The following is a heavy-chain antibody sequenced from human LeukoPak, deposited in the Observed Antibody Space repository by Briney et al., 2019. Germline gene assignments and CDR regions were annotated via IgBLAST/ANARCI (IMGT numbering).Heavy chain of an antibody. V-gene: IGHV4-38-2*02. CDR2: ISHSGST. Sequence: SETLSLTCTVSGSSISGGYYWGWIRRPPGKGLEWIASISHSGSTYYNPSLRSRVTISVDASKKQFSLKLSSVTAADTAVYYCARDPAPNGESYFDDWGQGTLVTV. J-gene: IGHJ4*02. CDR3: ARDPAPNGESYFDD. D-gene: IGHD4-17*01. CDR1: GSSISGGYY.